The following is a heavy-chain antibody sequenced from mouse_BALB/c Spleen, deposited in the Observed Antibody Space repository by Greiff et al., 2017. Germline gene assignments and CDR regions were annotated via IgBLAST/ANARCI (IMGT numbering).Heavy chain of an antibody. CDR1: GYSITSDYA. CDR2: ISYSGST. Sequence: EVHLVESGPGLVKPSQSLSLTCTVTGYSITSDYAWNWIRQFPGNKLEWMGYISYSGSTSYNPSLKSRISITRDTSKNQFFLQLNSVTTEDTATYYCARYDGYLTWFAYWGQGTLVTVSA. V-gene: IGHV3-2*02. CDR3: ARYDGYLTWFAY. D-gene: IGHD2-2*01. J-gene: IGHJ3*01.